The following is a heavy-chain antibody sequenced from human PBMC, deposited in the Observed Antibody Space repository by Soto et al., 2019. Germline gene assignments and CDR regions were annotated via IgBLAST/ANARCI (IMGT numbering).Heavy chain of an antibody. J-gene: IGHJ5*02. V-gene: IGHV4-30-2*01. CDR2: IYHSGST. CDR1: GGSISSGGYS. D-gene: IGHD6-13*01. CDR3: ARDKGAAAFMNWFDP. Sequence: SETLSLTCAVSGGSISSGGYSWSWIRQPPGKGLEWIGYIYHSGSTYYNPSLKSRVTISVDRSKNQFSLKLSSVTAADTAVYYCARDKGAAAFMNWFDPWGQGTLVTVSS.